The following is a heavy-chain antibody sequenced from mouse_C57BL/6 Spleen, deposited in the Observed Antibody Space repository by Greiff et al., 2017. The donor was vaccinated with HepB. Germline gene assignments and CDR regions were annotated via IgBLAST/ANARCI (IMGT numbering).Heavy chain of an antibody. V-gene: IGHV2-9-1*01. J-gene: IGHJ4*01. CDR1: GFSLTSYA. CDR3: ARNRGNYERAMDY. Sequence: VKLVESGPGLVAPSQSLSITCTVSGFSLTSYAISWVRQPPGKGLEWLGVIWTGGGTNYNSALKSRLSISKDNSKSQVFLKMNSLQTDDTARYYCARNRGNYERAMDYWGQGTSVTVSS. CDR2: IWTGGGT. D-gene: IGHD2-1*01.